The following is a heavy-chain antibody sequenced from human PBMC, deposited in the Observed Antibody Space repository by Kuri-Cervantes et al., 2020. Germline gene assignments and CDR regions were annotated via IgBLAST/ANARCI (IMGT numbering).Heavy chain of an antibody. Sequence: GGSLRLSCAASGFTFSNYNMNWVRQAPGKGLEWVSSISSTSSYIYYADSGKGRFTISRDNAKNSLYLQMKSLRAEDTAVYYCARDGCGQQYYYGMDVWGQGTTVTVSS. CDR2: ISSTSSYI. D-gene: IGHD6-13*01. J-gene: IGHJ6*02. CDR1: GFTFSNYN. CDR3: ARDGCGQQYYYGMDV. V-gene: IGHV3-21*01.